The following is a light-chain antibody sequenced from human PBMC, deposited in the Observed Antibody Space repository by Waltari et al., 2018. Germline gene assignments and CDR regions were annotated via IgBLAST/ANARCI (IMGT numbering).Light chain of an antibody. CDR2: GAS. J-gene: IGKJ4*01. V-gene: IGKV3-15*01. CDR3: QQYNTSPLLT. Sequence: EIVMTQSPATLSLSPGESATLSCRASQNVYTNLACYQQKPGHAPRLLISGASAKATGVPCRFSCSGSAKDFTLTICSLQSDDFTVYYCQQYNTSPLLTFGGATRV. CDR1: QNVYTN.